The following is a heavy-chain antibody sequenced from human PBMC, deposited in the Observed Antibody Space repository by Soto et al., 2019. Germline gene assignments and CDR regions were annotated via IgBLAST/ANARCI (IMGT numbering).Heavy chain of an antibody. CDR3: ARGAYYGSGSYYKRDY. V-gene: IGHV1-69*02. D-gene: IGHD3-10*01. Sequence: SVKVSCKASGGTFSSYTISWVRQAPGQGLEWMGRIIPILGIANYAQKFQGRVTITADKSTSTAYMELSSLRSEDTAVYYCARGAYYGSGSYYKRDYWGQGTLVTVSS. CDR2: IIPILGIA. CDR1: GGTFSSYT. J-gene: IGHJ4*02.